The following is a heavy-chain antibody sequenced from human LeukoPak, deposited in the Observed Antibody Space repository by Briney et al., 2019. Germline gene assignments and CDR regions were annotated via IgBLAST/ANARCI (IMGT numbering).Heavy chain of an antibody. V-gene: IGHV1-69*04. Sequence: SVKVSCKASGGAFSSYAISWVRQAPGQGLEWMGRIIPILGIANYAQKFQGRVTITADKSTSTAYMELSSLRSEDTAVYYCARDHSNHAFDIWGQGTMVTVSS. CDR3: ARDHSNHAFDI. D-gene: IGHD4-11*01. CDR2: IIPILGIA. CDR1: GGAFSSYA. J-gene: IGHJ3*02.